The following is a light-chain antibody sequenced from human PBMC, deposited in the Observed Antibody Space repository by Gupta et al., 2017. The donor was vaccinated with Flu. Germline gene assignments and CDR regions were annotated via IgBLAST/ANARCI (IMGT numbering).Light chain of an antibody. J-gene: IGLJ2*01. CDR1: SLRTYS. CDR2: GKN. CDR3: NSRDSSGNLI. V-gene: IGLV3-19*01. Sequence: SSELTPAPAVSVPLGPTVRITCQGDSLRTYSASWYQHKPGQAPLLVIYGKNNRPSGIPDRFSGSRSGNTASLTITGAQAEDEADYFCNSRDSSGNLIFGGGTRLTVL.